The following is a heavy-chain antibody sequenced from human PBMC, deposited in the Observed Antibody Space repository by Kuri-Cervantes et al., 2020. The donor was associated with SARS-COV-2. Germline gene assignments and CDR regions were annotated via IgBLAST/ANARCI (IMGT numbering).Heavy chain of an antibody. CDR3: AKVSKSSVSDY. CDR2: ISYDGSSR. CDR1: GFTFCSYG. D-gene: IGHD6-19*01. Sequence: WAASGFTFCSYGIHWVRQAPGKGLERVTFISYDGSSRFYADSVKGRFTISRDNFKKTLWLQMNSLRPDDTAVYYCAKVSKSSVSDYWGQGTLVTVSS. V-gene: IGHV3-30*18. J-gene: IGHJ4*02.